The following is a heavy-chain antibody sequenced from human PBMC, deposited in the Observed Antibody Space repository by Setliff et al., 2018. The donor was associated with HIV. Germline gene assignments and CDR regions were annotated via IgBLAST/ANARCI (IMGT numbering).Heavy chain of an antibody. V-gene: IGHV4-4*08. CDR2: IYTSGST. D-gene: IGHD3-9*01. J-gene: IGHJ4*02. CDR1: GGSISEYY. Sequence: PSETLSLTCTVSGGSISEYYWSWIRQPPGKGLEWIGYIYTSGSTDYYPSLKSRVTISVDTSKNQFSLKLSSVTAADTAVYYCARGGVLRYFDWAYWGQGTLVTV. CDR3: ARGGVLRYFDWAY.